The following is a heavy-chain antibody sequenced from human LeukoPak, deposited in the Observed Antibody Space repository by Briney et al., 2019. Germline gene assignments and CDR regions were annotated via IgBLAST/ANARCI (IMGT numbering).Heavy chain of an antibody. CDR1: GYTFTSYD. Sequence: ASVKVSCKASGYTFTSYDINWVRQATGQGLEWMGWMNPNSGDTGYAQKFQGRVTMTRNTSISTAYMELSSLRSEDTAVYYCARVVGAKVDWFDPWGQGTLVTVSS. CDR3: ARVVGAKVDWFDP. CDR2: MNPNSGDT. V-gene: IGHV1-8*01. D-gene: IGHD1-26*01. J-gene: IGHJ5*02.